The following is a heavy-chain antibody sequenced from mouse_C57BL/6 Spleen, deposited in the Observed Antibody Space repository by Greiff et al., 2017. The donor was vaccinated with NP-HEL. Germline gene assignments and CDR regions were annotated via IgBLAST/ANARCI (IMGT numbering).Heavy chain of an antibody. V-gene: IGHV1-55*01. CDR2: IYPGSGSP. D-gene: IGHD4-1*01. CDR1: GYTFTSYW. Sequence: VQLQQPGAELVKPGASVKMSCKASGYTFTSYWINWVKQRPGQGLEWIGDIYPGSGSPNYNEKFKSKATLTVDTSSSTAYMQLSSLTSEYSAVYYCARRNWDVFDYWGQGTTLTVSS. J-gene: IGHJ2*01. CDR3: ARRNWDVFDY.